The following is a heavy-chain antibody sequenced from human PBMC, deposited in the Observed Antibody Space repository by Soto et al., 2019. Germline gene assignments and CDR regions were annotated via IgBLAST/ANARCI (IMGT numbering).Heavy chain of an antibody. Sequence: GSLSLSGVVAGFTFRDHAMRWVRQAPGRGLEWVSAISANGASIQHADSVKGRFSVSRDNAKNTVYLQMDNLRTEDSAVYYCAKDRYYDTPGWFDPWGQGSRVTVSS. CDR2: ISANGASI. CDR1: GFTFRDHA. D-gene: IGHD3-22*01. CDR3: AKDRYYDTPGWFDP. V-gene: IGHV3-23*01. J-gene: IGHJ5*02.